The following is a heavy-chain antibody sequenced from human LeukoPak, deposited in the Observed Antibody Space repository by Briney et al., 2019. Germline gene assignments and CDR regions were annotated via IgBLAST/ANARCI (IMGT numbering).Heavy chain of an antibody. Sequence: HAGGSLRLSCGASGFSFSSYAMSWVRQAPGKGPEWVSAISAAGDSTFYADSVKGRLTISRDNSKSTLDLQMNSLRAEDTAVYYCAKWGDYDILTGYYDSDYWGQGTLVTVSS. D-gene: IGHD3-9*01. J-gene: IGHJ4*02. CDR1: GFSFSSYA. CDR2: ISAAGDST. V-gene: IGHV3-23*01. CDR3: AKWGDYDILTGYYDSDY.